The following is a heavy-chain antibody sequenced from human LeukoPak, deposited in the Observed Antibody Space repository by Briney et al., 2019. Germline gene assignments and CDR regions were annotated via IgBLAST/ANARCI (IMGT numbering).Heavy chain of an antibody. CDR1: GGPFSSYY. CDR2: IYYSGST. D-gene: IGHD3-3*01. CDR3: ARQKLYYDFWSGYYPFDY. Sequence: KPSETLSLTCAVYGGPFSSYYWGWIRQPPGKGLEWIGSIYYSGSTYYNPSLKSRVTISVETSKNQFSLKLSSVTAADTAVYYCARQKLYYDFWSGYYPFDYWGQGTLVTVSS. J-gene: IGHJ4*02. V-gene: IGHV4-39*01.